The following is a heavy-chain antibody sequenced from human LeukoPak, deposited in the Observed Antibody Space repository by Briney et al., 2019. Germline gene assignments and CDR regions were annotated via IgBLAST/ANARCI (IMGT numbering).Heavy chain of an antibody. V-gene: IGHV3-23*01. CDR1: GFTFSSYA. CDR2: ISGSGSST. Sequence: PGGCLRLSCAASGFTFSSYAMSWVRQAPGKGLEWVSAISGSGSSTYYADSVKGRFTISRDNSKNTLYLQMNSLRAEDTAVYYCAKGMVRGVILKGFDYWGQGTLVTVSS. D-gene: IGHD3-10*01. CDR3: AKGMVRGVILKGFDY. J-gene: IGHJ4*02.